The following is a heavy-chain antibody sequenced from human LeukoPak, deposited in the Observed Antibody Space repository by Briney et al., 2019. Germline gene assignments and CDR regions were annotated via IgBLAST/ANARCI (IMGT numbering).Heavy chain of an antibody. V-gene: IGHV4-61*02. CDR3: ARGSGDGAFDI. CDR1: GGSISSGNYY. D-gene: IGHD5-24*01. J-gene: IGHJ3*02. CDR2: IYTSGST. Sequence: SETLSLTCTVSGGSISSGNYYWSWIRQPAGKGLEWIGRIYTSGSTNYNPSLKSRVTISVDTSKNQFSLKLSSVTAADTAVYYCARGSGDGAFDIWGQGTMVTVPS.